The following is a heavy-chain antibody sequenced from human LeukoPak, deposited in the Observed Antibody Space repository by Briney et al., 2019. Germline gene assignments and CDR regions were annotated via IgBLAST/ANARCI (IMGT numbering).Heavy chain of an antibody. CDR3: ARHRGYSYGPLDY. CDR2: IYYSGST. J-gene: IGHJ4*02. V-gene: IGHV4-39*01. D-gene: IGHD5-18*01. Sequence: SETLSLTCTVSGGSISITSYYWGWIRQPPGKGLELIGSIYYSGSTYHNPPLKSRVTISVDTSKNQFSLKLSSVTAADTAVYYCARHRGYSYGPLDYWGQGTLVTVSS. CDR1: GGSISITSYY.